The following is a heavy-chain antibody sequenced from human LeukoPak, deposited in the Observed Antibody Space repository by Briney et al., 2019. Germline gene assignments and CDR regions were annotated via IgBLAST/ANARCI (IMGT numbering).Heavy chain of an antibody. CDR2: ISGSGGST. J-gene: IGHJ5*02. CDR3: ARPRVGATGWFDP. V-gene: IGHV3-23*01. D-gene: IGHD1-26*01. CDR1: GFTFSSYS. Sequence: VVSLRLSCAASGFTFSSYSMNWVRQAPGKGLEWVSAISGSGGSTYYADSVKGRFTISRDNSKNTLYLQMNSLRAEDTAVYYCARPRVGATGWFDPWGQGTLVTVSS.